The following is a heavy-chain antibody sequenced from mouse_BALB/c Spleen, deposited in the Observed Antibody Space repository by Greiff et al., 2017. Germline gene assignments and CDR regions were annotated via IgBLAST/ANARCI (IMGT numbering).Heavy chain of an antibody. J-gene: IGHJ3*01. CDR1: GYTFTSYW. CDR3: AREGPLFAY. D-gene: IGHD3-3*01. Sequence: VQLQQSGAELAKPGASVKMSCKASGYTFTSYWMHWVKQRPGQGLEWIGYINPSTGYTEYNQKFKDKATLTADKSSSTAYMQLSSLTSEDSAVYYCAREGPLFAYWGQGTLVTVSA. V-gene: IGHV1-7*01. CDR2: INPSTGYT.